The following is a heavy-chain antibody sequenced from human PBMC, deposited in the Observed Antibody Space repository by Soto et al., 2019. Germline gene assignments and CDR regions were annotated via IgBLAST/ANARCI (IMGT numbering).Heavy chain of an antibody. Sequence: EASVKVSCKASGYTLTDHGISWVRQAPGQGLEWMGWINPYNANTRYGEKVQGRVTMTTDTSSTVYMELTGLTSDDTAVYYCARDWTSPSGVSSSCPRGGWFDPWGQGTLVTVSS. CDR3: ARDWTSPSGVSSSCPRGGWFDP. CDR2: INPYNANT. J-gene: IGHJ5*02. V-gene: IGHV1-18*04. D-gene: IGHD2-15*01. CDR1: GYTLTDHG.